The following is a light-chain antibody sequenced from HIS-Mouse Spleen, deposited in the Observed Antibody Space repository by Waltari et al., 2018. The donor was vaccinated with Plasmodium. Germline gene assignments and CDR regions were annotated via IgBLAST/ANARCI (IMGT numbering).Light chain of an antibody. V-gene: IGLV2-23*03. CDR1: RSAVGSYTL. CDR2: EGS. Sequence: QSALTQPASVSGSPGQSITISCTGTRSAVGSYTLFSWYQQHPGKAPKLMIYEGSKRPSGVSNRFSGSKSGNTASLTISGLQAEDEADYYCCSYAGSSTFVVFGGGTKLTVL. CDR3: CSYAGSSTFVV. J-gene: IGLJ2*01.